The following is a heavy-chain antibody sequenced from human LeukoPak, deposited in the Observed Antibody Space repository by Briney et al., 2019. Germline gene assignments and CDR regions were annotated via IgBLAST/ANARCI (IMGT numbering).Heavy chain of an antibody. CDR3: ARDFSYYDFWSGSNWFDP. J-gene: IGHJ5*02. V-gene: IGHV1-18*01. Sequence: ASVKVSCKASGYTFTSYGVSWVRQAPGQGLEWMGWISAYNGNTNYAQKLQGRVTMTTDTSTSTAYMELRSLRSDDTAVYYCARDFSYYDFWSGSNWFDPWGQGTLVTVSS. CDR2: ISAYNGNT. CDR1: GYTFTSYG. D-gene: IGHD3-3*01.